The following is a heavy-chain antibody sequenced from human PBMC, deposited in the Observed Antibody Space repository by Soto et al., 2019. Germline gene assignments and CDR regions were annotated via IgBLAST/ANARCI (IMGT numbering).Heavy chain of an antibody. Sequence: QVQLLQSGAEEKKPGASVKVSCKASGYTFTSYAMHWVRQAPGQRLEWMGWINAGNGNTKYSQKFQGRVTITRDTAESTAYMELSSLRAEDTAGYYCARDPSYYGMEVWCKGTTVTVSS. J-gene: IGHJ6*04. V-gene: IGHV1-3*05. CDR1: GYTFTSYA. CDR2: INAGNGNT. CDR3: ARDPSYYGMEV.